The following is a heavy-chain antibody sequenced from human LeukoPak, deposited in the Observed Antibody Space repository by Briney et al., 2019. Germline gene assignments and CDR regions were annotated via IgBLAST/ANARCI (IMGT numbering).Heavy chain of an antibody. CDR1: GFGVSDYA. V-gene: IGHV3-23*01. J-gene: IGHJ6*03. Sequence: GGSLRLSCAASGFGVSDYAMTWIRQSPGKGLEWVSSMSDIGPNTYYADSVKGRFTISRDNSKNTLYLQMNSLRAEDTAVYYCARVRVSVVPAAIRPLGKKSYYYYMDVWGKGTTVTVSS. CDR3: ARVRVSVVPAAIRPLGKKSYYYYMDV. D-gene: IGHD2-2*02. CDR2: MSDIGPNT.